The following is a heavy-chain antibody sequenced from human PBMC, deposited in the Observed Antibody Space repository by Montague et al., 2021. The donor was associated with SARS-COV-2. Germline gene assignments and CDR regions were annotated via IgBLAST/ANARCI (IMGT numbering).Heavy chain of an antibody. CDR2: VYSSGTT. CDR3: AQTSGGAYYYPMDV. CDR1: SDSINSYY. V-gene: IGHV4-59*01. Sequence: SETLSLTCTVSSDSINSYYWGWIRHPPGKRLEWLGYVYSSGTTNYNPSLNSRIAISVDTSKNQFSVKLSSVTAADTAVYYCAQTSGGAYYYPMDVWGQGITVTVSS. J-gene: IGHJ6*02. D-gene: IGHD2-2*01.